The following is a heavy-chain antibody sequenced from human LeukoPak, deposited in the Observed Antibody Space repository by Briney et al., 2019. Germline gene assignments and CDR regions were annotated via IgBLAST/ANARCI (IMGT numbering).Heavy chain of an antibody. V-gene: IGHV4-30-4*07. CDR3: ARAEQWLVDY. CDR1: GGSISSGGHS. J-gene: IGHJ4*02. D-gene: IGHD6-19*01. Sequence: SETLSLTCAVSGGSISSGGHSWSWIRQPPGKGLEWIGYIYYTENTYYNPSLKSRVTISVDTSKNQFSLKLNSVTAADTAVYYCARAEQWLVDYWGQGTLVTVSS. CDR2: IYYTENT.